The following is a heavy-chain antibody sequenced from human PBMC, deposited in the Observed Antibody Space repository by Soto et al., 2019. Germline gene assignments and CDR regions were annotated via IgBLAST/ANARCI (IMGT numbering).Heavy chain of an antibody. D-gene: IGHD3-3*01. CDR3: ASLATDFWSGFYTEQQLVTPPTHTPNMDV. Sequence: SETLSLTCTVSGGSISSGGYYWSWIRQHPGKGLEWIGYIYYSGSTYYNPSLKSRVTISVDTSKNQFSLKLSPVTAAATAVYYGASLATDFWSGFYTEQQLVTPPTHTPNMDVGGKGTRVTVSS. CDR1: GGSISSGGYY. J-gene: IGHJ6*03. V-gene: IGHV4-31*03. CDR2: IYYSGST.